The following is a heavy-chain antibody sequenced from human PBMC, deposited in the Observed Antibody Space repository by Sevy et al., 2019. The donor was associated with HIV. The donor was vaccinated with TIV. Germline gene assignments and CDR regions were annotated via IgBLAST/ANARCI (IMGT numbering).Heavy chain of an antibody. J-gene: IGHJ4*02. CDR1: GFTFSSYA. CDR3: AKDGVTTGTPF. Sequence: GGCLRLSCAASGFTFSSYAMSWVRQAPGKGLEWISAISGSGGSTYYADSVKGRFTISRDNSKNTLYLQMNSLRAEATAVYYRAKDGVTTGTPFWGQGTLVTVSS. V-gene: IGHV3-23*01. CDR2: ISGSGGST. D-gene: IGHD1-1*01.